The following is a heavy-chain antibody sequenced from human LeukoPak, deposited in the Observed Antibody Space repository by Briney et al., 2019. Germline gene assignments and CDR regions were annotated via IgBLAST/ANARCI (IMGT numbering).Heavy chain of an antibody. D-gene: IGHD3-10*01. CDR3: ARMVLGSTSNEGFYFDY. J-gene: IGHJ4*02. V-gene: IGHV3-33*01. Sequence: GGSLRLSCAASGFTFSSYGMHWVRQAPGKGLEWVAVIWYDGSNKYYADSVKGRFTISRDNSKNTLYLQMNSLRAEDTAVYYCARMVLGSTSNEGFYFDYWGQGTLVTVSS. CDR2: IWYDGSNK. CDR1: GFTFSSYG.